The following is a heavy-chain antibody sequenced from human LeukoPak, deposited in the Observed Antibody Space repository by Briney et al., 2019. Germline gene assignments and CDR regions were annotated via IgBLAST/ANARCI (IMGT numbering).Heavy chain of an antibody. CDR2: TYYRSKWYN. J-gene: IGHJ4*02. CDR1: GDSVSSNSAA. CDR3: ARLDNSGYYFIDY. V-gene: IGHV6-1*01. Sequence: SQTLSLTCAISGDSVSSNSAAWNWIRQSPSSGLEWLGRTYYRSKWYNDYAVSVKSRITINPDTSKNQFSLKLTSVTAADTAVYYCARLDNSGYYFIDYWGQGTLVTVSS. D-gene: IGHD3-22*01.